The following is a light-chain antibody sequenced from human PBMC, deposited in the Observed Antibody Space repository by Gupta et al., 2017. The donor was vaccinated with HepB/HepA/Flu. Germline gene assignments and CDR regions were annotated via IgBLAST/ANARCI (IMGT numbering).Light chain of an antibody. CDR2: LGS. CDR3: RQALQTPRT. Sequence: DIVMTQSPLSLPVTPGEPASISCRSSQSLLHSNGYNYLDWYLQKPGQSPQLLIYLGSNRASGVPDRFSGSESGTDFTLKISRVEAEDVGVYYFRQALQTPRTFGQGTKVEIK. J-gene: IGKJ1*01. CDR1: QSLLHSNGYNY. V-gene: IGKV2-28*01.